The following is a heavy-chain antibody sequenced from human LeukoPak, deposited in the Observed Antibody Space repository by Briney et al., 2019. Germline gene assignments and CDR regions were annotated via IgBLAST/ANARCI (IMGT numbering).Heavy chain of an antibody. CDR2: ISGSGGST. CDR3: AKDGGEYYDSSGYKLAEYFQH. V-gene: IGHV3-23*01. D-gene: IGHD3-22*01. J-gene: IGHJ1*01. CDR1: GFTFSSYA. Sequence: SGGSLRLSCAASGFTFSSYAMSWVRQAPGKGLEWVSAISGSGGSTYYADSVNGRFTISRDNSKNTLYLQMNSLRAEDTAVYYCAKDGGEYYDSSGYKLAEYFQHWGQGTLVTVSS.